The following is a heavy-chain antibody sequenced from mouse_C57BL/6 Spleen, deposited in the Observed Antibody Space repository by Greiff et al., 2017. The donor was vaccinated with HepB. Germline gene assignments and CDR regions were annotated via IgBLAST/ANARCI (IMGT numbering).Heavy chain of an antibody. CDR1: GFTFSDYG. J-gene: IGHJ4*01. D-gene: IGHD2-4*01. Sequence: EVKVVDSGGGLVKPGGSLKLSCAASGFTFSDYGMHWVRQAPEKGLEWVAYISSGSSTIYYADTVKGRFTISRDNAKNTLFLQMTSLRSEDTAMYYCARNDYRYAMDYWGQGTSVTVSS. CDR3: ARNDYRYAMDY. CDR2: ISSGSSTI. V-gene: IGHV5-17*01.